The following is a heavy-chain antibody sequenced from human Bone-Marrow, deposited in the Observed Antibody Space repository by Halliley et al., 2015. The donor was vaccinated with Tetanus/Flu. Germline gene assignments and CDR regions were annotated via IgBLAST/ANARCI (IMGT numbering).Heavy chain of an antibody. Sequence: VQLVQSGAEVKKPGESLKISCRGSGYSFTSYWIGWVRQMPGKGLEWMGIIYPGDSDTRYSPSFRGQVTISADRSISTAFLQWSRLKASDTAVYYCARIWYGGSYLGRGPFDIWGQGTRVTVSS. CDR2: IYPGDSDT. V-gene: IGHV5-51*01. D-gene: IGHD1-26*01. CDR3: ARIWYGGSYLGRGPFDI. CDR1: GYSFTSYW. J-gene: IGHJ3*02.